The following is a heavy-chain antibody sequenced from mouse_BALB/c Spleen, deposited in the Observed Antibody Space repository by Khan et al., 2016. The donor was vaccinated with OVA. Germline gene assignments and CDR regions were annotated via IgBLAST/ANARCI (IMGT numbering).Heavy chain of an antibody. CDR2: IAPATGNT. CDR1: GFNIKDTY. D-gene: IGHD1-1*02. V-gene: IGHV14-3*02. CDR3: AHPSYGPRDCEV. Sequence: VQLKESGAELVKPGASVKLSCTASGFNIKDTYLHWVKQRPEQGLEWIGRIAPATGNTKYDPKFQGKATITADTSSNTSYLQLNSLTSEDTAVYYCAHPSYGPRDCEVWGAGTTVTVSS. J-gene: IGHJ1*01.